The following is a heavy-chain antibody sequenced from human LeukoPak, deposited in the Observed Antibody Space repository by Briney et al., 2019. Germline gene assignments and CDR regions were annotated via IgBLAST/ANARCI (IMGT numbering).Heavy chain of an antibody. D-gene: IGHD3-10*01. CDR2: ISAYNGNT. J-gene: IGHJ4*02. CDR3: ASINYYGSGSYFYY. Sequence: GASVKVSCKASGYTFTSYDYYWVRQAPGPGIEWMGWISAYNGNTNYAQKLQGRVTMTTDTSTSTAYMELRSLRSDDTAVYYCASINYYGSGSYFYYWGQGTLVTVSS. CDR1: GYTFTSYD. V-gene: IGHV1-18*01.